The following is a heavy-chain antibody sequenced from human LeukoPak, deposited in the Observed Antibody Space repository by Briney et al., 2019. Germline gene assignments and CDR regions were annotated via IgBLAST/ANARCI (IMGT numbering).Heavy chain of an antibody. CDR3: ARSSPTAYYSMDV. CDR1: GGSFSGYY. V-gene: IGHV4-34*01. D-gene: IGHD1-26*01. CDR2: INHSGST. Sequence: SETLSLTCAVYGGSFSGYYWSWIRQPPGKGLEWIGEINHSGSTNYNPSLKSRVTISVDTSKNQFSLKLSSVTAADTAVYYCARSSPTAYYSMDVWGKGTTVTVSS. J-gene: IGHJ6*04.